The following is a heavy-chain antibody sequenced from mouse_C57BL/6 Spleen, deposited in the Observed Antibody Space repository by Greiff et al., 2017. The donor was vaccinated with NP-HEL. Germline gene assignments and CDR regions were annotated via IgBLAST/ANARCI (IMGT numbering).Heavy chain of an antibody. Sequence: EVQVVESGGGLVKPGGSLKLSCAASGFTFSDYGMHWVRQAPEKGLEWVAYISSGSSTIYYADTVKGRFTISRDNAKNTLFLQMTSLRSEDTAMYYCARRYYYGSSHFDYWGQGTTLTVSS. J-gene: IGHJ2*01. V-gene: IGHV5-17*01. D-gene: IGHD1-1*01. CDR2: ISSGSSTI. CDR1: GFTFSDYG. CDR3: ARRYYYGSSHFDY.